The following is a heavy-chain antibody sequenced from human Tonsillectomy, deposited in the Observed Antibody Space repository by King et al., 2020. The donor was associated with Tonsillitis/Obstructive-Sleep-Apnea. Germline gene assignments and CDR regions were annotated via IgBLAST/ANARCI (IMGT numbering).Heavy chain of an antibody. CDR1: GYTFTTYG. J-gene: IGHJ4*02. V-gene: IGHV1-18*01. Sequence: QLVQSGAEVKKPGASVKVSCKASGYTFTTYGISWVRQAPGQGLEWMGWISAHNGDTNYAQKLQGRVTMTTDTSTSTAYMEVRSLRSDDTAVYYCARDSRSHYYDTSGYYTFDYWGQGTLVTVSS. D-gene: IGHD3-22*01. CDR3: ARDSRSHYYDTSGYYTFDY. CDR2: ISAHNGDT.